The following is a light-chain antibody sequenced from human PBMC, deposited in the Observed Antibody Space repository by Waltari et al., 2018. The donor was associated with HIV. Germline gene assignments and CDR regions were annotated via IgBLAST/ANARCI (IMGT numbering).Light chain of an antibody. J-gene: IGLJ3*02. CDR3: CSYAGSYTWV. V-gene: IGLV2-11*01. CDR1: TSDVGAYNF. CDR2: DVS. Sequence: QSALTQPPSVSGSPGQSVPISCTGPTSDVGAYNFFSWYQQHPGKAPKVLIYDVSKRPSGVPDRFSGSKSGNTASLTISGLQAEDEADYYCCSYAGSYTWVFGGGTKLTVL.